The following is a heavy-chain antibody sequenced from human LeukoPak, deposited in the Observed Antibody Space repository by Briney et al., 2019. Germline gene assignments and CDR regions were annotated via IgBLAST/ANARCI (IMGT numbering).Heavy chain of an antibody. CDR3: AGPVSGSYYRSLDY. D-gene: IGHD1-26*01. J-gene: IGHJ4*02. V-gene: IGHV1-69*06. CDR2: IIPIFGTA. Sequence: SVKVSCKASGGTFSSYAISWVRQAPGQGLEWMGGIIPIFGTANYAQKFQGRVTITADKSTSTAYMELSSLRSEDTAVYYCAGPVSGSYYRSLDYWGQGTLVTVSS. CDR1: GGTFSSYA.